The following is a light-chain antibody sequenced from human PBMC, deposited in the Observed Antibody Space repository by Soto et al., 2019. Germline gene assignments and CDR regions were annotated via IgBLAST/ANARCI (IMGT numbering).Light chain of an antibody. CDR1: SNDVGSYNL. CDR3: CSYASSSTFV. CDR2: EGS. Sequence: QSALTQPASVSGSPGQSIAISCTGTSNDVGSYNLVSWYQQHPGKAPKLMIYEGSKRPSGVSNRFSGSKSDNTASLTISGLQAEAEADYYCCSYASSSTFVFGGGTKLTVL. V-gene: IGLV2-23*03. J-gene: IGLJ2*01.